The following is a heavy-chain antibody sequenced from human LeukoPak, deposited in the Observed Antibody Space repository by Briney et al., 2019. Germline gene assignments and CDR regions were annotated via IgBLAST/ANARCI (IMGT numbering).Heavy chain of an antibody. CDR2: IYYSGST. Sequence: SETLSLTCTVSGGSISSGDYYWSWIRQPPGKGLEWIGYIYYSGSTYYNPSLKSRVTISVDTSKNQFSLKLSSVTAADTAVYYCARGGGDYGDYPAASDIWGQGTMVTVSS. J-gene: IGHJ3*02. CDR3: ARGGGDYGDYPAASDI. V-gene: IGHV4-30-4*08. CDR1: GGSISSGDYY. D-gene: IGHD4-17*01.